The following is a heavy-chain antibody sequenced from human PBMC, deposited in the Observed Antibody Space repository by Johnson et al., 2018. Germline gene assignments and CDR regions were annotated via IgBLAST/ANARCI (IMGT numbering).Heavy chain of an antibody. CDR3: AKDSGSGWWVTPGWYYYGMDV. V-gene: IGHV3-7*03. D-gene: IGHD6-19*01. Sequence: EVQLVQSGGGLVQPGGSLRLSCAASGFTFSSYWMSWVRQAPGKGLEWVANIKQDGNEKYYVDSVKGRFTISRDNAKNSLYLQMNSLRAEDPALYYCAKDSGSGWWVTPGWYYYGMDVWGQGTTVTVSS. CDR2: IKQDGNEK. J-gene: IGHJ6*02. CDR1: GFTFSSYW.